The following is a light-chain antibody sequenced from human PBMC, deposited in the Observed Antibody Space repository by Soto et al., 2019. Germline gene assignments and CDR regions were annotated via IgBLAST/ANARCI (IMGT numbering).Light chain of an antibody. Sequence: DIQMTQSPPSLSASVGDRVTITCRASQSISTFLNWFQQKPGKAPKLLISSAFSLRSGVPSRFRGSGSGTEFTLTISSLQPEDFATYFCQQSYDSPLTFGEGTKVEI. CDR1: QSISTF. V-gene: IGKV1-39*01. CDR3: QQSYDSPLT. J-gene: IGKJ4*01. CDR2: SAF.